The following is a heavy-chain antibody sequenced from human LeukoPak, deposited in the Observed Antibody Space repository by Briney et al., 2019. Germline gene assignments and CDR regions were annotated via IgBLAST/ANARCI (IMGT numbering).Heavy chain of an antibody. V-gene: IGHV3-53*01. CDR2: IHSSGST. D-gene: IGHD6-19*01. J-gene: IGHJ4*02. CDR3: ARDPAGIAVAGNY. Sequence: GGSLRLSCAASGFTVSSKYMSWVRQAPGKGLEWVSVIHSSGSTDYADSVKGRFTISRDNSKNTVYLQMNSLRAEDTAVYYCARDPAGIAVAGNYWGQGTLVTVPS. CDR1: GFTVSSKY.